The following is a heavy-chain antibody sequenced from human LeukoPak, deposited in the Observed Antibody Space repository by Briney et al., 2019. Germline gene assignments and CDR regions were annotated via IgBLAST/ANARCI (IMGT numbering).Heavy chain of an antibody. Sequence: GGSLRLSCAASGFTFDDYAIYWVRQAPGKGLEWVSGISWKSGGVGHADSVKGRFTISTDTARNSLYLQMNSLRPEDTALYYCAKRSISHWYFDLWGRGTLVTVSS. J-gene: IGHJ2*01. V-gene: IGHV3-9*01. CDR3: AKRSISHWYFDL. D-gene: IGHD2-21*01. CDR2: ISWKSGGV. CDR1: GFTFDDYA.